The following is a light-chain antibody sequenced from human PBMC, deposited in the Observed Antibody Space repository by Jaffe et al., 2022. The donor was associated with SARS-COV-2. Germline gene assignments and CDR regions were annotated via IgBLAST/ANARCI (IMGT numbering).Light chain of an antibody. CDR1: SDNVGNQG. CDR2: RNN. J-gene: IGLJ3*02. V-gene: IGLV10-54*04. Sequence: QAGLTQPPSVSKGLRQTATLTCTGNSDNVGNQGAAWLQQHQGHPPKLLSYRNNNRPSRISERFSASRSGSTASLTITGLQPEDEADYYCSAWDARLTAWVFGGGTKLTVL. CDR3: SAWDARLTAWV.